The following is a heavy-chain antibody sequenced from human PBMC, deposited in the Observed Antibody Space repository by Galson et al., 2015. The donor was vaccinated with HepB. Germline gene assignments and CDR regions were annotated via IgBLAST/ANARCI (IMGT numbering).Heavy chain of an antibody. V-gene: IGHV1-69*04. J-gene: IGHJ4*02. D-gene: IGHD2-2*02. CDR1: GGLFSSFA. CDR3: AREDIVIVPASITGRGFFDY. Sequence: SVKVSCKASGGLFSSFAFSWVRQAPGQGLEWMGRIIPVLGIANYPQKFQGRVTITADKSTSTAYMELSSLRSEDTAMYYCAREDIVIVPASITGRGFFDYWGQGTLVTVSS. CDR2: IIPVLGIA.